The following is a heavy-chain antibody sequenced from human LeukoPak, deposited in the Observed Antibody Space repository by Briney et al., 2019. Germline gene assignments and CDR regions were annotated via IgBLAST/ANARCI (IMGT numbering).Heavy chain of an antibody. Sequence: GGSLRLSCAASGFTFSSYGMSWVRQAPGKGLEWVSAISASGGSTYYADSVKGRFTISRDNSRNTLYLQMNSLRAEDTAVYYCAKRGGSQYYFDYWGQGTLVTVSS. J-gene: IGHJ4*02. D-gene: IGHD2-15*01. CDR2: ISASGGST. V-gene: IGHV3-23*01. CDR1: GFTFSSYG. CDR3: AKRGGSQYYFDY.